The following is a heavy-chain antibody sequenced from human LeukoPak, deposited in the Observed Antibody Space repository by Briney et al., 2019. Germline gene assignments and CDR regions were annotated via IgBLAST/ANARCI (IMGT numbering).Heavy chain of an antibody. Sequence: SETLSLTCAVYGGSFSGYYRSWIRQPPGKGLEWIGEINHSGSTNYNPSLKSRVTISVDTSKNQFSLKLSSVTAADTAVYYCARGAVVVAATPVLPFDYWGQGTLVTVSS. J-gene: IGHJ4*02. CDR1: GGSFSGYY. D-gene: IGHD2-15*01. CDR3: ARGAVVVAATPVLPFDY. CDR2: INHSGST. V-gene: IGHV4-34*01.